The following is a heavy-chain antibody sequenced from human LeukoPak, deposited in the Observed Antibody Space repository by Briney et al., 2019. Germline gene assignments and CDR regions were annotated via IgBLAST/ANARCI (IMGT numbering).Heavy chain of an antibody. CDR2: IYHSGST. CDR1: GGSISSSNW. Sequence: SETLSPTCAVSGGSISSSNWWSWVRQPPGKGLEWIGEIYHSGSTNYNPSLKSRVTISVDKSKNQFSLKLSSVTAADTAVYYCAGSTTATYNWFDPWGQGTLVTVSS. J-gene: IGHJ5*02. D-gene: IGHD4-17*01. CDR3: AGSTTATYNWFDP. V-gene: IGHV4-4*02.